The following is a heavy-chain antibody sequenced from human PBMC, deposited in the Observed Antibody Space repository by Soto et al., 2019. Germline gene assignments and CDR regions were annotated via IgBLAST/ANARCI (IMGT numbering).Heavy chain of an antibody. CDR2: ISSSSSHT. V-gene: IGHV3-11*06. CDR1: GFTFSDYY. D-gene: IGHD1-7*01. Sequence: QVQLVESGGGLVKPGGSLRLSCSASGFTFSDYYMTWIRQAPGKGLEWVSYISSSSSHTNYADSVEGRFTISRDNAKNSLYLQMNSLRAEDTAVYYCVRAARELDYWGQGTLVTVSP. CDR3: VRAARELDY. J-gene: IGHJ4*02.